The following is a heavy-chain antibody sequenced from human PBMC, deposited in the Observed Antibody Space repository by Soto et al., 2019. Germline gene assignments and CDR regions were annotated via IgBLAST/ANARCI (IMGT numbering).Heavy chain of an antibody. Sequence: EVQLVESGGGLVKPGGPLRLSCAASGFTFSSYSMNWVRQAPGKGLEWVSSISSSSSYIYYADSVKGRFTISTDNAKISLYLQMNSLRGEDTAVYYRARDLGDVVVVAVIPGDAFAIWGRGTMVTVSS. CDR3: ARDLGDVVVVAVIPGDAFAI. V-gene: IGHV3-21*01. CDR2: ISSSSSYI. J-gene: IGHJ3*02. CDR1: GFTFSSYS. D-gene: IGHD2-15*01.